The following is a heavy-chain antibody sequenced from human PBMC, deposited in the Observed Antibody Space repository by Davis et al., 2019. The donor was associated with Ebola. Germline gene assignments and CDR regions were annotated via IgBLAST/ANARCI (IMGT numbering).Heavy chain of an antibody. V-gene: IGHV4-39*01. Sequence: SETLSLTCTVSGGSISSYYWGWIRQPPGKGLEWIGSIYYSGSTYYNPSLKSRVTISVDTSKNQFSLKLSSVTAADTAVHYCARQWHSSSWYSRDYWGQGTLVTVSS. CDR2: IYYSGST. J-gene: IGHJ4*02. CDR3: ARQWHSSSWYSRDY. D-gene: IGHD6-13*01. CDR1: GGSISSYY.